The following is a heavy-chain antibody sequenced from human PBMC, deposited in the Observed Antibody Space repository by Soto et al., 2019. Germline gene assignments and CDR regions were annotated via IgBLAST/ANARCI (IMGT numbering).Heavy chain of an antibody. V-gene: IGHV4-34*01. CDR1: GGSFSGYY. CDR3: ARVGVGSPWSQYSSSLGY. D-gene: IGHD6-6*01. J-gene: IGHJ4*02. CDR2: INHSGST. Sequence: QVQLQQWGAGLLKPSETLSLTCAVYGGSFSGYYGSWIRQPPGKGLEWIGEINHSGSTNYNPSLKSRVTISVDTSKNQFSLKLSSVTAADTAVYYCARVGVGSPWSQYSSSLGYWGQGTLVTVSS.